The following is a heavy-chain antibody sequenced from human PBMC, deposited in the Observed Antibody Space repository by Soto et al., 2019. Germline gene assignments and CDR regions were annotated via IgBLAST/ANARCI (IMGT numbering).Heavy chain of an antibody. Sequence: SETLSLTCTVSGGSISSYYWSWIRQPPGKGLERIGYIYYSGSTNYNPSLKSRVTISVDTSKNQFSLKLSSVTAADTAVYYCASSVDIVATIFDYWGQGTLVTVSS. V-gene: IGHV4-59*12. CDR3: ASSVDIVATIFDY. CDR1: GGSISSYY. CDR2: IYYSGST. J-gene: IGHJ4*02. D-gene: IGHD5-12*01.